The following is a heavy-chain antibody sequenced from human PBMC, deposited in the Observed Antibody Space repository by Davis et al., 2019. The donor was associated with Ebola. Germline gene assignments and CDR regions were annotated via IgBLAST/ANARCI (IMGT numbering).Heavy chain of an antibody. Sequence: GGSLRLSCADSVITFSSYAMTWVRQAPGKGLEWVSAISGSGGTTYYADSVKGRFTISRDNAKNSLYLQMNSLRAEDTAVYYCVRRSRAYITVIVVADYWGQGTLVTVSS. J-gene: IGHJ4*02. CDR2: ISGSGGTT. CDR3: VRRSRAYITVIVVADY. V-gene: IGHV3-23*01. D-gene: IGHD3-22*01. CDR1: VITFSSYA.